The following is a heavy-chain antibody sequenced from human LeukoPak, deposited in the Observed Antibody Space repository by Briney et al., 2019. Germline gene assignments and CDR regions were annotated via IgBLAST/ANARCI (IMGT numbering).Heavy chain of an antibody. CDR2: INPNGGST. CDR1: GYTFTSYY. CDR3: AREGTGTTGWFDP. D-gene: IGHD1-1*01. V-gene: IGHV1-46*01. J-gene: IGHJ5*02. Sequence: ASVKVSCKASGYTFTSYYMHWVRQAPGQGLEWMGIINPNGGSTSYAQKFQGRVTMTRDTSTSTVYMELSSLRSEDTAVYYCAREGTGTTGWFDPWGQGTLVTVSS.